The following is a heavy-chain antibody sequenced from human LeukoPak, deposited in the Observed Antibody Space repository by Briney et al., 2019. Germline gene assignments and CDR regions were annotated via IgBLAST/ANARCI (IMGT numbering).Heavy chain of an antibody. Sequence: SETLSLTCSVSGGSISSSSSYWGWIRQPPGKGLEWIGSIYYSGSSFDNPALKSRVTISVDTSKNQFSLKLSSVTAADTAVYYCARGRNGDYGYYFDYWGQGTLVTVSS. CDR2: IYYSGSS. V-gene: IGHV4-39*07. CDR1: GGSISSSSSY. CDR3: ARGRNGDYGYYFDY. J-gene: IGHJ4*02. D-gene: IGHD4-17*01.